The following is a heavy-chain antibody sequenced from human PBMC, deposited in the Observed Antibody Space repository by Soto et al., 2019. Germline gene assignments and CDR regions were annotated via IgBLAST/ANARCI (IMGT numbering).Heavy chain of an antibody. CDR3: ATETYWSFDY. CDR2: VKPDGSDK. D-gene: IGHD2-8*02. CDR1: GFIFSDFW. J-gene: IGHJ4*02. V-gene: IGHV3-7*01. Sequence: GSLRLSCAASGFIFSDFWMGWVRQAPGRGLEWVANVKPDGSDKYYVDSVRGRFTISRDNAKDSLYLQLSSLRAEDTAVYYCATETYWSFDYWGQGALVTVSS.